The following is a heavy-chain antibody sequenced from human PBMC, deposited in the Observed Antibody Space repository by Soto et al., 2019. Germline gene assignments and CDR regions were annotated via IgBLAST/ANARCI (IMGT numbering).Heavy chain of an antibody. D-gene: IGHD6-6*01. CDR2: ISAYNGNT. Sequence: EASVKVSCKASGYTFTSYGISWVRQAPGQGLEWMGWISAYNGNTNYAQKLQGRVTVTRDTSITTAYMELSRLRSDDTAVYYCARDFSSSADGFDYWGQGTLVTVSS. J-gene: IGHJ4*02. V-gene: IGHV1-18*01. CDR1: GYTFTSYG. CDR3: ARDFSSSADGFDY.